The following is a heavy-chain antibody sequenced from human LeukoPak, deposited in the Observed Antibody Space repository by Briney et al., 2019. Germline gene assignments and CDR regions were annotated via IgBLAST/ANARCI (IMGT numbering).Heavy chain of an antibody. CDR2: ISGSGHNT. J-gene: IGHJ4*02. D-gene: IGHD6-19*01. Sequence: PGGSLRLSCAASGFTFSSYAMSWVRRAPGKGLEWVSSISGSGHNTYYADSVKGRFTISRDTSKNTLYLQMNSLRADDTAVYYCANRRSSGWYYFDSWGQGTLVTVSS. CDR1: GFTFSSYA. V-gene: IGHV3-23*01. CDR3: ANRRSSGWYYFDS.